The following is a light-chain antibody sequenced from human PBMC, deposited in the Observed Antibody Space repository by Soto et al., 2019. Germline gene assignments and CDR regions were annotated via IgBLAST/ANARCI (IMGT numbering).Light chain of an antibody. J-gene: IGLJ1*01. Sequence: QSALTQPRSVSGSPGQSGTVSCTGTSSDVGGYNYVSWYQQHPGKAPKLMIYDVSKRPSGVPDRFSGSKSGNTASLTISGLQAEDEADYYCCSYAGSYTFEVFGTGTKLTVL. CDR3: CSYAGSYTFEV. CDR1: SSDVGGYNY. CDR2: DVS. V-gene: IGLV2-11*01.